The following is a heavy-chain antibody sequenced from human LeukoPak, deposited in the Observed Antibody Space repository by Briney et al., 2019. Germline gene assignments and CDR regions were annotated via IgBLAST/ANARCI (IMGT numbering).Heavy chain of an antibody. CDR1: GGSISSSNW. V-gene: IGHV4-4*02. CDR3: ARGRVEGSGSYY. Sequence: NPSETLSLTCAVSGGSISSSNWWSWVRQPPGKGLEWIGEIYHSGSTNYNPSLKSRVTISVDTSKNQFSLKLSSVTAADTAVYYCARGRVEGSGSYYWGQGTLVTVSS. D-gene: IGHD3-10*01. J-gene: IGHJ4*02. CDR2: IYHSGST.